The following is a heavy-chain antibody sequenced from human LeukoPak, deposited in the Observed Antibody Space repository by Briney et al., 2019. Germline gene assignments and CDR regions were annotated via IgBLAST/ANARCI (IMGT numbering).Heavy chain of an antibody. Sequence: GGSLRLSCTASGFPFSNYAMNWVRQTPGKGLEWEALISFDGGKIYYADSVKGRFTISRDNSKNTLFLQMNTLTVEDTAVYYCARNPAKGVATYFDYWGQGTLVTVSS. CDR1: GFPFSNYA. V-gene: IGHV3-30*04. CDR3: ARNPAKGVATYFDY. J-gene: IGHJ4*02. D-gene: IGHD2-15*01. CDR2: ISFDGGKI.